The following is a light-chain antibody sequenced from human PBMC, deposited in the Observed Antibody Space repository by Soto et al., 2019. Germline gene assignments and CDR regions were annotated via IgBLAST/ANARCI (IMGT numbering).Light chain of an antibody. CDR3: QQSHNTWT. Sequence: DIQMTQSPSSLSASVGDRFTITCRASQSISSYLNWYQQKPGKAPKLLIYAASSLQSGVPSRFSGSGSGTDFTLTISSLQPEDFATYYCQQSHNTWTFGQGTKVDIK. J-gene: IGKJ1*01. CDR2: AAS. CDR1: QSISSY. V-gene: IGKV1-39*01.